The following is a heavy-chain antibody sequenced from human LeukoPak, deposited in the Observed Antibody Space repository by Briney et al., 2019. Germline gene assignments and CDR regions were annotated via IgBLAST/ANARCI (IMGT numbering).Heavy chain of an antibody. CDR1: GGSISSYY. Sequence: SETLSLTCTVSGGSISSYYWSWIRQPPGKGLEWIGYIYYSGSTNYNPSLKSRVTISVDTSKNQFSLKLSSVTAADTAVYYCARGRRDGYNYAYFDYWGQGTLVTVSS. CDR2: IYYSGST. CDR3: ARGRRDGYNYAYFDY. J-gene: IGHJ4*02. V-gene: IGHV4-59*01. D-gene: IGHD5-24*01.